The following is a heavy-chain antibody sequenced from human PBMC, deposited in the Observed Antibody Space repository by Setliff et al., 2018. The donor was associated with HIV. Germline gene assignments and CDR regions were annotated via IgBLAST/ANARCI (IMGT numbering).Heavy chain of an antibody. J-gene: IGHJ4*02. CDR2: INTSGST. D-gene: IGHD3-22*01. V-gene: IGHV4-4*07. CDR1: SRSISSYY. Sequence: SETLSLTCTVHSRSISSYYSSWIRQPAGKGLEWSGRINTSGSTNYNPSLKSRVAMSVDTSKNQFSLKVTSVTAADTAVYYCARGRKSYYDSSGYYYFDYWGQGTLVTVSS. CDR3: ARGRKSYYDSSGYYYFDY.